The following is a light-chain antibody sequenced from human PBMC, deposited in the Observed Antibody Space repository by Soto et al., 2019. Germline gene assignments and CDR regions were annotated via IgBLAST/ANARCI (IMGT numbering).Light chain of an antibody. V-gene: IGLV2-14*01. Sequence: QYALTQPASVSGSPGQSITISCTGTTGDIGTYNYVSWYQHHPDKAPRLMIYEVSNRPSGVSNRFSGSKSGNTASLTISGLRAEDEAYYYCTSFTNGRTVVFGGGTKLTVL. CDR1: TGDIGTYNY. J-gene: IGLJ3*02. CDR2: EVS. CDR3: TSFTNGRTVV.